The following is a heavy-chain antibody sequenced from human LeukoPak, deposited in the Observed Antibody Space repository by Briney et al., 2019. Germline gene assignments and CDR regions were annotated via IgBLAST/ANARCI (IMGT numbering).Heavy chain of an antibody. J-gene: IGHJ4*02. CDR1: GFTFSNAW. CDR3: TTTYYYDSSGESRDY. Sequence: GGSLRLSCAASGFTFSNAWMSWVRQAPGKGLEWVDRIKSKTDGGTTDYAAPVKGRFTISRDDSKNTLYLQMNSLKTEDTAVYYCTTTYYYDSSGESRDYWGQGTLVTVSS. D-gene: IGHD3-22*01. V-gene: IGHV3-15*01. CDR2: IKSKTDGGTT.